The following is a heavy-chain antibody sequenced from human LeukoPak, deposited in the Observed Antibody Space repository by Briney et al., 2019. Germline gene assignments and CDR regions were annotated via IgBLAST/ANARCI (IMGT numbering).Heavy chain of an antibody. CDR2: INPSGGST. Sequence: ASVKVSCKASGGTFSSYAISWVRQAPGQGLEWMGIINPSGGSTSYAQKFQGRVTMTRDTSTSTVYMELSSLRSEDTAVYYCATDVGTGQVWGQGTLVTVSS. J-gene: IGHJ4*02. CDR3: ATDVGTGQV. D-gene: IGHD2-8*02. CDR1: GGTFSSYA. V-gene: IGHV1-46*01.